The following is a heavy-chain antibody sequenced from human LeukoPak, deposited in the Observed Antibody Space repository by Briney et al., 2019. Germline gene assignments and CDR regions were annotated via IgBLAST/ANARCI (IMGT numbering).Heavy chain of an antibody. CDR3: ARAGSYCSSTSCYVTPAYYYYYYGMDV. CDR1: GGSISSYY. V-gene: IGHV4-59*01. J-gene: IGHJ6*02. Sequence: PSETLSLTCTVSGGSISSYYWSWIRHPPGKGLEWIGYIYYSGSTNYNPSLKSRVTISVDTSKNQFSLKLSSVTAADTAVYYCARAGSYCSSTSCYVTPAYYYYYYGMDVWGQGTTVTVSS. CDR2: IYYSGST. D-gene: IGHD2-2*01.